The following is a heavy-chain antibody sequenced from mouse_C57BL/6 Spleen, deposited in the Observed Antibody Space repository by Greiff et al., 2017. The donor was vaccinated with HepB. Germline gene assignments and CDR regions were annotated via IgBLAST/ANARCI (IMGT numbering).Heavy chain of an antibody. Sequence: VQLQESGPELVKPGASVKISCKASGYAFSSSWMNWVKQRPGKGLEWIGRIYPGDGDTNYNGKFKGKATLTADKSSSTAYMQLSSLTSEDSAVYFCARGGGNYVDYWGQGTTLTVSS. V-gene: IGHV1-82*01. CDR3: ARGGGNYVDY. CDR2: IYPGDGDT. CDR1: GYAFSSSW. J-gene: IGHJ2*01.